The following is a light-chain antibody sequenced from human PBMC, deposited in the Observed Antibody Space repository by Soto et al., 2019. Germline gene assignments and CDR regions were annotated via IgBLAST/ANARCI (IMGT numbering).Light chain of an antibody. J-gene: IGKJ1*01. CDR1: QSVSSY. CDR3: QQRSNWPPRT. V-gene: IGKV3-11*01. CDR2: DAS. Sequence: EIVLTQSPATLSLSPGERATLSCRASQSVSSYLAWYQQKPGQAPRLLIYDASNRATGIPARFSGSGSGTDFTLTISSLEPEDFAVYYCQQRSNWPPRTFGQGPNVDIK.